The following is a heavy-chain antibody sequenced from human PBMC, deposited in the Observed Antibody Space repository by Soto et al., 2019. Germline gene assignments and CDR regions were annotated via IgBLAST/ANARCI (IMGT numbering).Heavy chain of an antibody. CDR3: AKVLCGSSSCANDY. D-gene: IGHD2-2*01. V-gene: IGHV3-23*01. Sequence: PGGSLRLSCAASGFSFGTFAMTWARQAPHKGLEWVAVISGGGDITYYADSVKGRCTISRDNSKNTLYLELKSLRAEDAAVYYCAKVLCGSSSCANDYWGRGTQVTVSS. CDR2: ISGGGDIT. J-gene: IGHJ4*02. CDR1: GFSFGTFA.